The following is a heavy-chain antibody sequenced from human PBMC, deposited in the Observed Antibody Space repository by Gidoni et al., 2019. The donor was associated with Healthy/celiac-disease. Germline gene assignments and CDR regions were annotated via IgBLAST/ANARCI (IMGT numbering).Heavy chain of an antibody. J-gene: IGHJ3*02. CDR1: GGSISSSSYD. V-gene: IGHV4-39*07. CDR2: IYYSGST. D-gene: IGHD3-16*01. CDR3: ARDLKGGAFDI. Sequence: QLQLQASGPGLVKPSETLCLTCTVSGGSISSSSYDWGWIRQPPGKGLEWSGSIYYSGSTYYNPSLKSRVTISVDTSKNQFSLKLSSVTAADTAVYYCARDLKGGAFDIWGQGTMVTVSS.